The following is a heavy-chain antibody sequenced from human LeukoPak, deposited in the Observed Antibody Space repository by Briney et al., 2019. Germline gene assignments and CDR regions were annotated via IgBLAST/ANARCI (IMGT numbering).Heavy chain of an antibody. Sequence: SETLSLTCAVYGGSFSGYYWRWIRQPPGKGLEWIGEINHSGSTNYNPSLRSRVTISVDTSKNQFSLKLSSVTAADTAVYYCALLGYCSSTSCRFDYWGQGTLVTVSS. CDR3: ALLGYCSSTSCRFDY. CDR2: INHSGST. J-gene: IGHJ4*02. D-gene: IGHD2-2*01. CDR1: GGSFSGYY. V-gene: IGHV4-34*01.